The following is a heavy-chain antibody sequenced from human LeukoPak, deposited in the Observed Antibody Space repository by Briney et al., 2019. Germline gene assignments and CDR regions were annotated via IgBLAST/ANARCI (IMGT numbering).Heavy chain of an antibody. CDR2: ISSSSSTI. CDR3: ARSPYYYYMDV. J-gene: IGHJ6*03. CDR1: GFTFSSYS. D-gene: IGHD6-19*01. V-gene: IGHV3-48*01. Sequence: GGSLRLSCAASGFTFSSYSMNWVRQAPGKGLEWVSYISSSSSTIYYADSVKGRFTISRDNAKNSLYLQMNSLRAEDTAVYYCARSPYYYYMDVWGKGTTVTVSS.